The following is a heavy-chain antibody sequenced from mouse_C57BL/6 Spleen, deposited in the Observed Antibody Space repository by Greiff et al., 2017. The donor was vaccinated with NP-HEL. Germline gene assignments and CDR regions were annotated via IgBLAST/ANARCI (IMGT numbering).Heavy chain of an antibody. Sequence: VQLKESGPELVKPGASVKIPCKASGYTFTDYNMDWVKQSHGKSLEWIGDINPNNGGTIYNQKFKGKATLTVDKSSSTAYMELRSLTSEDTAGYYCASGDYGFAYWGQGTLVTVSA. CDR3: ASGDYGFAY. D-gene: IGHD2-4*01. V-gene: IGHV1-18*01. J-gene: IGHJ3*01. CDR1: GYTFTDYN. CDR2: INPNNGGT.